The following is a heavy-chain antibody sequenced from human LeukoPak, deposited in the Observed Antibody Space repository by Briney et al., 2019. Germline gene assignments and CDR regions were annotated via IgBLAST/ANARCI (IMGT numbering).Heavy chain of an antibody. CDR1: GGPFSGYS. CDR2: VNHSGST. J-gene: IGHJ4*03. D-gene: IGHD5-12*01. CDR3: ARGGYSGYRSRFDY. Sequence: SETLSLTCAVHGGPFSGYSWNWIRQPPGMGLEWIGEVNHSGSTNYNPSLKSRVTISVDTSKNQFSLKLSSVTAADTSVYYCARGGYSGYRSRFDYWGQGTTVTVSS. V-gene: IGHV4-34*01.